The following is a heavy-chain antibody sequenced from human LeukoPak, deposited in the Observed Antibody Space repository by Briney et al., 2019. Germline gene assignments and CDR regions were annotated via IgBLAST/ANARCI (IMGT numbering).Heavy chain of an antibody. D-gene: IGHD3-10*01. Sequence: SETLSLTCAVYGGSFSGYYWSWIRQPPGKGLEWIGEINHSGSTNYNPSLKSRVTISVDTSKNQFSLKLSSVTAADTAVYYCATSRVRARTNDAFDIWGQGTMVTVSS. V-gene: IGHV4-34*01. CDR1: GGSFSGYY. CDR2: INHSGST. J-gene: IGHJ3*02. CDR3: ATSRVRARTNDAFDI.